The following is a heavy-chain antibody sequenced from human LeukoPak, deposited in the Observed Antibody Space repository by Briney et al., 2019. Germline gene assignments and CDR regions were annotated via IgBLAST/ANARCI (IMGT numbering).Heavy chain of an antibody. D-gene: IGHD2/OR15-2a*01. CDR2: INSDGSWT. Sequence: GGSLRLSCAASGNYWMHWVRQAPGKGLVWVSHINSDGSWTSYADSLKGRFTISKDNAKNTVYLQMNRRRAEDTAVYYCVSFYETYWGRGTLVTVSS. J-gene: IGHJ4*02. CDR1: GNYW. CDR3: VSFYETY. V-gene: IGHV3-74*01.